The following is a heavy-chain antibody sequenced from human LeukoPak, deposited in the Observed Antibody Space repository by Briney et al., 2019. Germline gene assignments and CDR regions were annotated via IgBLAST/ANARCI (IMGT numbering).Heavy chain of an antibody. CDR1: GYTFTSYY. D-gene: IGHD3-10*01. CDR3: ARARPGVQRYYYYGMDV. J-gene: IGHJ6*02. CDR2: INPSGGST. Sequence: ASVKVSCKASGYTFTSYYMHWVRQAPGQGLEWMGIINPSGGSTSYAQKFQGRVTMTRDTSTSTVYMELSSLKSEDTAVYYCARARPGVQRYYYYGMDVWGQGTTVTVSS. V-gene: IGHV1-46*01.